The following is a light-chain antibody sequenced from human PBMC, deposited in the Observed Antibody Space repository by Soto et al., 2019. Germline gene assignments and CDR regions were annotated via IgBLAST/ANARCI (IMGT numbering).Light chain of an antibody. CDR3: GSYAGTKNFVV. CDR1: SSDIGVYDY. J-gene: IGLJ2*01. CDR2: DVT. V-gene: IGLV2-8*01. Sequence: QSALTQPPSASGSPGQSVTISCTGTSSDIGVYDYVSWYQRHPSKAPKLVIYDVTKRPSGVPDRFSGSKSGNTASLTVSGLQAEDEADYFCGSYAGTKNFVVFGGGTKLTVL.